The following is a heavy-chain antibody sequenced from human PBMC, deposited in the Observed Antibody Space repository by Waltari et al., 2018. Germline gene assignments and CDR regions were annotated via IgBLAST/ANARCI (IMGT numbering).Heavy chain of an antibody. V-gene: IGHV3-7*01. CDR3: ARANAGDFDY. J-gene: IGHJ4*02. CDR1: GGSFSGYY. Sequence: VQLQQWGAGLLKPSETLSLTCAVYGGSFSGYYWSWIRQPPGKGLEWVANIKQDGSEKYYVDSVKGRFTISRDNAKNSLYLQMNSLRAEDTAVYYCARANAGDFDYWGQGTLVTVSS. D-gene: IGHD3-10*01. CDR2: IKQDGSEK.